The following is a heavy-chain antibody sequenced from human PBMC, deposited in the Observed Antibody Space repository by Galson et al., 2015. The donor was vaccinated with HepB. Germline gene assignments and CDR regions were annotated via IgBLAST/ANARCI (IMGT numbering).Heavy chain of an antibody. D-gene: IGHD6-13*01. V-gene: IGHV3-74*01. Sequence: SLRLSCAASGFTFSSNWMQWVRQAPGKGLEWVSRINSDVSTTSYTDSVKGRFTISRDNAKNTLYLQMNSLRAEDTAVYYCTKLADLSGYSSSWGQGTLVTVSS. CDR3: TKLADLSGYSSS. J-gene: IGHJ4*02. CDR1: GFTFSSNW. CDR2: INSDVSTT.